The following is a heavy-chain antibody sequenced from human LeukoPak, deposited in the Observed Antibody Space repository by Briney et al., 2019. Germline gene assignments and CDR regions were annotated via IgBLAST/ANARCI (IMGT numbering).Heavy chain of an antibody. J-gene: IGHJ4*02. V-gene: IGHV1-3*01. CDR3: ARDGSSVAEY. Sequence: ASVKVSCKASGGTFSSYAISWVRQAPGQRLEWMGWINAGNGNTKYSQKFQGRVTITRDTSASTAYMELSSLRSEDTAVYYCARDGSSVAEYWGQGTLVTVSS. CDR1: GGTFSSYA. CDR2: INAGNGNT. D-gene: IGHD6-19*01.